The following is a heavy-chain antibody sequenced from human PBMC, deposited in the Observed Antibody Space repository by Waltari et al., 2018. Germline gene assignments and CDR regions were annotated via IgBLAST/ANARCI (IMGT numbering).Heavy chain of an antibody. CDR1: GLIFSDYA. V-gene: IGHV3-73*01. CDR2: IRSRTKGDAT. Sequence: EVQLVESGGALVQPGWSLKLACEASGLIFSDYAIHWVRQASGKGPEWVGRIRSRTKGDATAYAEAVQGRFTISRDDSKNTAYLEMNSLKTDDTAVYYCIRPFEMGIDWGQGTLVTVSS. J-gene: IGHJ4*02. CDR3: IRPFEMGID. D-gene: IGHD7-27*01.